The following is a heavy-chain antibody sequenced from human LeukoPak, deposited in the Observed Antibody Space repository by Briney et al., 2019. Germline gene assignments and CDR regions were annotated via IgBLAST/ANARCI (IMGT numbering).Heavy chain of an antibody. D-gene: IGHD2-21*02. CDR2: IYYSGST. Sequence: SETLSLTCAVYGGSISSSSYYWGWIRQPPGKGLEWIGSIYYSGSTYYNPSLKSRVTISVDTSKNQFSLKLSSVTAADTAVYYCARVAARRYCGGDCYAANFDYWGQGTLVTVSS. V-gene: IGHV4-39*07. CDR1: GGSISSSSYY. J-gene: IGHJ4*02. CDR3: ARVAARRYCGGDCYAANFDY.